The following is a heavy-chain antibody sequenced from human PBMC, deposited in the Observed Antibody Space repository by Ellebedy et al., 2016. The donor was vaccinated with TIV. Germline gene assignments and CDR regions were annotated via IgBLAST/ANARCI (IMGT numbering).Heavy chain of an antibody. CDR1: GYTFTGYY. CDR2: INPNSGGT. V-gene: IGHV1-2*04. J-gene: IGHJ4*02. CDR3: ARGTVTPFDY. Sequence: AASVKVSCKASGYTFTGYYMHWARQAPGQGLEWMGWINPNSGGTNYAQKFQGWVTMTRDTSISTAYMELGRLRSEDTAVYYCARGTVTPFDYWGQGTLVTVSS. D-gene: IGHD4-11*01.